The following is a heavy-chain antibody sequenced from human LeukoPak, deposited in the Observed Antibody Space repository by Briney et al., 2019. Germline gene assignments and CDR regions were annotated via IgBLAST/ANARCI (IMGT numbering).Heavy chain of an antibody. D-gene: IGHD6-6*01. CDR2: ISWNSGTI. J-gene: IGHJ4*02. CDR1: GFTFDNSA. Sequence: PGGSLRLSCAASGFTFDNSAMYWVRQFPGKGLEWISGISWNSGTIYYASSVKGRFTISRDNAENSLYLQMNSLSTEDTAFYYGAKGVSSIPVRGPLDYWGQGALVTVSS. V-gene: IGHV3-9*01. CDR3: AKGVSSIPVRGPLDY.